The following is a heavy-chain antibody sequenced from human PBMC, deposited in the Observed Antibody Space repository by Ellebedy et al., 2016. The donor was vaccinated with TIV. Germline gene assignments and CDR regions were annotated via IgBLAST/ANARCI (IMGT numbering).Heavy chain of an antibody. CDR3: AKMIMVRGVMDV. D-gene: IGHD3-10*01. V-gene: IGHV3-21*01. J-gene: IGHJ6*02. Sequence: GGSLRLXXAASGFTFSSYAMSWVRQAPGKGLEWVSSISSSSSYIYYADSVKGRFTISRDNAKNSLYLQMNSLRAEDTAVYYCAKMIMVRGVMDVWGQGTTVTVSS. CDR1: GFTFSSYA. CDR2: ISSSSSYI.